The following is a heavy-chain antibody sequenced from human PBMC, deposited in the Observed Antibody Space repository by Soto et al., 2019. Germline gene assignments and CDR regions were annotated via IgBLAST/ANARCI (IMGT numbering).Heavy chain of an antibody. Sequence: GESLKISCKGSGYSFTSYWIGWVRQMPGKGLEWMGIIYPGDSDTRYSPSFQGQVTISADKSISTAYLQWSSLKASDTAMYYCARLGGYSYGRDYYYYYGMDVWGQGTTVTVSS. CDR2: IYPGDSDT. CDR3: ARLGGYSYGRDYYYYYGMDV. J-gene: IGHJ6*02. D-gene: IGHD5-18*01. CDR1: GYSFTSYW. V-gene: IGHV5-51*01.